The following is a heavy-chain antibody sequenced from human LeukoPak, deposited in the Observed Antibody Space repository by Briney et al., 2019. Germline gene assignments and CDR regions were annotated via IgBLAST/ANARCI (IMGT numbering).Heavy chain of an antibody. CDR3: ARWDYYDSSGYYLAFDY. J-gene: IGHJ4*02. D-gene: IGHD3-22*01. CDR1: GGSFSGYY. CDR2: INHSGST. V-gene: IGHV4-34*01. Sequence: SETLSLTCAVYGGSFSGYYWSWIRQPPGKGLEWIGKINHSGSTNYNPSLKSRVTISVDTSKNQFSLKLSSVTAADTAVYYCARWDYYDSSGYYLAFDYWGQGTLVTVSS.